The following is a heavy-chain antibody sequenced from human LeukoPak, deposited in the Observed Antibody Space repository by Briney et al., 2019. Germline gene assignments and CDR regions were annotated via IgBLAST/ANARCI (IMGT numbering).Heavy chain of an antibody. J-gene: IGHJ4*02. V-gene: IGHV3-48*02. D-gene: IGHD4-23*01. CDR3: ASSDDYGGNRFDY. Sequence: PGRALRLSCAASGFTFSIYSMNWVRQPPGKGLEWVSYISSSSTSIYYADSVKRRFTISRDNAKNSLYLQMNSLRDDDTAVYYCASSDDYGGNRFDYWGQGTLVTVSS. CDR2: ISSSSTSI. CDR1: GFTFSIYS.